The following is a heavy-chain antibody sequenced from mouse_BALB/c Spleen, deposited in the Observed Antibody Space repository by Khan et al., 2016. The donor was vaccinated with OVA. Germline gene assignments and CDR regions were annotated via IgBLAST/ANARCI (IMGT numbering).Heavy chain of an antibody. D-gene: IGHD1-2*01. CDR1: GYTFTDYI. J-gene: IGHJ3*01. V-gene: IGHV1S29*02. CDR2: IYPNNGDT. CDR3: ARSGDGSFAF. Sequence: VQLQQSGPELVKPGASVKISCRASGYTFTDYIMDWVKQSHGKSLEWIGYIYPNNGDTGYNQKFKTKATLTVDISSSTAYMELRSLTSADSAVYYFARSGDGSFAFWFQGTLVTVSA.